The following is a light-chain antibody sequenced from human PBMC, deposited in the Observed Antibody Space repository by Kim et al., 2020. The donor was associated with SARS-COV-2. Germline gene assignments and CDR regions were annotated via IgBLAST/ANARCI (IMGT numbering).Light chain of an antibody. V-gene: IGLV3-21*04. CDR2: FDS. Sequence: SYELTQPPSASVAPGKTARITCGGNNIGSKGVHWYQRKPGQAPVLIIYFDSDRPSGISERFSVSNSGNTATLTISRVEAGDEADYHWQVWDSGSDRGVFGGGTQLTVL. J-gene: IGLJ2*01. CDR1: NIGSKG. CDR3: QVWDSGSDRGV.